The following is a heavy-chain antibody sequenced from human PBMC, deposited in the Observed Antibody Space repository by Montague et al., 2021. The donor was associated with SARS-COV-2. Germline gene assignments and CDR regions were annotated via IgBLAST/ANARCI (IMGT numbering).Heavy chain of an antibody. D-gene: IGHD4-17*01. Sequence: SETLSLTCTVSGGSIGTHYWNWIRQSPGKGLEWLGYIYYTGSTKYSPSLKSRVTISMDTSRDQLSLRLKSVTAADTAVYYCARDNYGDWGYYGLDVWGQGTTIIVSS. CDR3: ARDNYGDWGYYGLDV. J-gene: IGHJ6*02. V-gene: IGHV4-59*11. CDR2: IYYTGST. CDR1: GGSIGTHY.